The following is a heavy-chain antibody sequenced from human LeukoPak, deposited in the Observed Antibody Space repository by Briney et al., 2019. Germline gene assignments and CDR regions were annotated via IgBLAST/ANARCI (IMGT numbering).Heavy chain of an antibody. Sequence: ASVKVSCKASGYTFTSYGISWVRQATGQGLEWMGWMNPNSGNTGYAQKFQGRVTMTRNTSISTAYMELSSLRSEDTAVYYCARDIRGVVTAIWQIYAFDIWGQGTMVTVSS. V-gene: IGHV1-8*02. D-gene: IGHD2-21*02. J-gene: IGHJ3*02. CDR1: GYTFTSYG. CDR3: ARDIRGVVTAIWQIYAFDI. CDR2: MNPNSGNT.